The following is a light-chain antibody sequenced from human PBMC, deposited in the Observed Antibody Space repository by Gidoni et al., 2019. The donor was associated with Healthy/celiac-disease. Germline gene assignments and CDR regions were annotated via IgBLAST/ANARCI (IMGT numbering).Light chain of an antibody. CDR3: QQSYSTPYT. CDR1: QSISSY. V-gene: IGKV1-39*01. Sequence: DIKMTKSPSSLSASVGDRVTITCRASQSISSYLNWYQQKPGKAPKLLIYAASSLQSGVPSRFSGSGSGTDFTLTISSRQPEDFATYYCQQSYSTPYTFGQGTKLEIK. CDR2: AAS. J-gene: IGKJ2*01.